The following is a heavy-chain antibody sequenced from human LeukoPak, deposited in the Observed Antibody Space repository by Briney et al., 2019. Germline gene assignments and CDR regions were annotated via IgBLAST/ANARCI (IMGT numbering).Heavy chain of an antibody. CDR1: GYTFTGYY. CDR3: ARVPQAYSSSWEGYFDY. Sequence: ASMKVSCKASGYTFTGYYMHWVRQAPGQGLEWMGWINPNSGGTNYAQKFQGWVTMTRDTSISTAYMELSRLRSDDTAVYYCARVPQAYSSSWEGYFDYWGQGTLVTVSS. CDR2: INPNSGGT. J-gene: IGHJ4*02. V-gene: IGHV1-2*04. D-gene: IGHD6-13*01.